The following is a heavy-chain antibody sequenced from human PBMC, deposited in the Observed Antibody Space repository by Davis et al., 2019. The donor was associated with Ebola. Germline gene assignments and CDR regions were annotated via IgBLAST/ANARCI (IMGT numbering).Heavy chain of an antibody. J-gene: IGHJ3*02. V-gene: IGHV1-18*01. CDR2: ISAYNGNT. Sequence: ASVKVSCKASGYTFTSYGISWVRQAPGQGLEWMGWISAYNGNTNYAQKLQGRVTMNTDTSTSTAYMELSRLRSDDTAVYYCARGDTIFGVVIVRNAFDIWGQGTMVTVSS. CDR1: GYTFTSYG. CDR3: ARGDTIFGVVIVRNAFDI. D-gene: IGHD3-3*01.